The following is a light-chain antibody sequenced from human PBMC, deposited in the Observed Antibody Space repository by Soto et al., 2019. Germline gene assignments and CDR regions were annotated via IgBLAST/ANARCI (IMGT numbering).Light chain of an antibody. Sequence: ETVMTQSPATLSVSPGERASLSCRSSQTIGSNLAWYQYKPGQAPRLLIYGASTSATGIPARFSGSGSGTEFTLTISSLQSEDFAVYYCQQYHNWPPYTFGQGTKLEIK. J-gene: IGKJ2*01. CDR1: QTIGSN. CDR3: QQYHNWPPYT. CDR2: GAS. V-gene: IGKV3-15*01.